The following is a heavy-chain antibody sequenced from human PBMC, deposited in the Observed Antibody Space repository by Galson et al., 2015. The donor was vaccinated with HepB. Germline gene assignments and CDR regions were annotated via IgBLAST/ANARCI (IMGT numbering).Heavy chain of an antibody. J-gene: IGHJ4*02. D-gene: IGHD2-15*01. Sequence: ETLSLTCTVSGGSISSSSYYWGWIRQPPGKGLEWIGSIYYSGSTYYNPSLKSRVTISVDTSKNQFFLKLSSVTAADTAVYYCARSYCSGGSCYSHFDYWGQGTLVTVSS. CDR1: GGSISSSSYY. CDR2: IYYSGST. V-gene: IGHV4-39*01. CDR3: ARSYCSGGSCYSHFDY.